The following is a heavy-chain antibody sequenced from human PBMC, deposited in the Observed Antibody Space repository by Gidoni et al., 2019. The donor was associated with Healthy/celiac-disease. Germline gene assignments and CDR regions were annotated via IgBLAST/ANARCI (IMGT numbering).Heavy chain of an antibody. J-gene: IGHJ4*02. D-gene: IGHD5-18*01. Sequence: QVQLQQWGAGLLKPSETLSLTCAVYGGSFSGYYWSWIRQPPGKGLEWIGEINHSGSTNYNPSLKSRVTISVDTSKNQFSLKLSSVTAADTAVYYCARGTVQLWLIYFDYWGQGTLVTVSS. CDR1: GGSFSGYY. V-gene: IGHV4-34*01. CDR2: INHSGST. CDR3: ARGTVQLWLIYFDY.